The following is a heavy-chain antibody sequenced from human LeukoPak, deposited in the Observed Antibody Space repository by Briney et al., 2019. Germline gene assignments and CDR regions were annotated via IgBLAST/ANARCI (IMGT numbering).Heavy chain of an antibody. V-gene: IGHV3-9*01. J-gene: IGHJ4*02. Sequence: GGSLRLSCAASGFTFDDYAMHWVRQAPGKGLEWVSGISWNSGSIGYADSVKGRFTISRDNAKNSPYLQMNSLRAEDTALYYCAKDRVYYGSGTGSQFDYWGQGTLVTVSS. CDR2: ISWNSGSI. D-gene: IGHD3-10*01. CDR1: GFTFDDYA. CDR3: AKDRVYYGSGTGSQFDY.